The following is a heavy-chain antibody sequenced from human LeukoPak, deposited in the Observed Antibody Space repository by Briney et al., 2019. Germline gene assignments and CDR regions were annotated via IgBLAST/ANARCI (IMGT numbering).Heavy chain of an antibody. Sequence: SQTLSLTCAVSGGSISSSNWWSWVRQPPGKGLEWIGEIYHSGSTNYNPSLKSRVTISVDKSKNQFSLKLSSVTAADTAVYYCARIDYGEESYYYYYMDVWGKGTTVTVSS. CDR1: GGSISSSNW. CDR2: IYHSGST. J-gene: IGHJ6*03. V-gene: IGHV4-4*02. CDR3: ARIDYGEESYYYYYMDV. D-gene: IGHD4-17*01.